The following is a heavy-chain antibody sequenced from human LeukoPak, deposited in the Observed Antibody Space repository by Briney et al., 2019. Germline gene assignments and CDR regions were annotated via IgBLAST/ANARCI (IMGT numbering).Heavy chain of an antibody. CDR2: ISSSSSYI. CDR1: GFTFSSYW. Sequence: GGSLRLSCAASGFTFSSYWMSWVRQAPGKGLEWVSSISSSSSYIYYADSVKGRFTISRDNAKNSLYLQMNSLRAEDTAVYYCAGDYSSSWLSFDYWGQGTLVTVSS. CDR3: AGDYSSSWLSFDY. V-gene: IGHV3-21*01. J-gene: IGHJ4*02. D-gene: IGHD6-13*01.